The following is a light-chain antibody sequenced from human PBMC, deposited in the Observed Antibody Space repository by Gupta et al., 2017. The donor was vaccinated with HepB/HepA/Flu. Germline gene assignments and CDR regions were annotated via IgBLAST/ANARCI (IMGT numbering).Light chain of an antibody. Sequence: QTVVIQEPSFSVSPGGTVPLTCGLSSDSVSTNSYPSWYEQTPGQAPRTLIYNTNTRSSGVPDRFSGSILGNKAALTITGAQADDESDYYCVLYMGSGVWVFGGGTHLTVL. CDR3: VLYMGSGVWV. J-gene: IGLJ3*02. CDR2: NTN. CDR1: SDSVSTNSY. V-gene: IGLV8-61*01.